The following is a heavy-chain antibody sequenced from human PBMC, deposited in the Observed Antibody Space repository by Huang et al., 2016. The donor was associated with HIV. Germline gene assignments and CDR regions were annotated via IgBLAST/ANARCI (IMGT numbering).Heavy chain of an antibody. CDR3: ARVGSGWSLLGDALDF. Sequence: QVQLVQSGAEVKKPGALVRISCKASGYTFTSNHINWVRQAPGQGLEWMGKINPGGGSTDYAQKFQDRITMTRDRSKSTVYLELRSLTSDDTAIYYCARVGSGWSLLGDALDFWGRGTMVTVSS. V-gene: IGHV1-46*01. CDR2: INPGGGST. J-gene: IGHJ3*01. D-gene: IGHD6-19*01. CDR1: GYTFTSNH.